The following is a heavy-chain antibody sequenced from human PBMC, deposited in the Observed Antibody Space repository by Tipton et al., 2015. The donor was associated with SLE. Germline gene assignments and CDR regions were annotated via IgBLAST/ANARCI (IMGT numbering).Heavy chain of an antibody. D-gene: IGHD3-16*01. CDR3: ARGQKRLGAYFDY. CDR2: IYYNRNT. J-gene: IGHJ4*02. Sequence: TLSLTCAVSGASISSYYWSWIRQPPGKGLEWIGYIYYNRNTLYSPSLKSRVAMSVDTSKSQFSLRLSSVTAADTAVYYCARGQKRLGAYFDYWGQGTLVTVSS. CDR1: GASISSYY. V-gene: IGHV4-59*08.